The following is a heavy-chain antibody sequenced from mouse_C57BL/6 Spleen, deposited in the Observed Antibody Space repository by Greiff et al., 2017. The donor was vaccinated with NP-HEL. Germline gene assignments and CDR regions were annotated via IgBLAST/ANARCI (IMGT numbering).Heavy chain of an antibody. V-gene: IGHV14-1*01. J-gene: IGHJ2*01. CDR3: TTWGTTVVFDY. CDR1: GFNIKDYY. Sequence: VQLQQSGAELVRPGASVKLSCTASGFNIKDYYMHRVKQRPEQGLEWIGRIDPEDGDTEYAPKFQGKATMTADTSSNTAYLQLSSLTSEDTAVYYCTTWGTTVVFDYWGQGTTLTVSS. D-gene: IGHD1-1*01. CDR2: IDPEDGDT.